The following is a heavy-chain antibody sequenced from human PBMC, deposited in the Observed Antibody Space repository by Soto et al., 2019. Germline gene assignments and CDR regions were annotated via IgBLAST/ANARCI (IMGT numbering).Heavy chain of an antibody. Sequence: QVQLVQSRAEVKKPGASVKVSCKTSLYTFTNYGFSWVRQAPGQGREWMGGISPYSGNTNYAQKLQGRVTLTTDTSTTTADLELRSLKSDDTAVYYCATQPYSGDWPEGNYFDYWGQGTLVTVSS. CDR3: ATQPYSGDWPEGNYFDY. CDR2: ISPYSGNT. V-gene: IGHV1-18*01. CDR1: LYTFTNYG. J-gene: IGHJ4*02. D-gene: IGHD6-19*01.